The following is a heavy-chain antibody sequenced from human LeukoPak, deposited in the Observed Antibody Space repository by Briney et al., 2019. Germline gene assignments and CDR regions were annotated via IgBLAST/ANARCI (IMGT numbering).Heavy chain of an antibody. J-gene: IGHJ5*02. CDR2: IWYDGSNK. CDR1: GGSISNYF. CDR3: ARDPSDNWNDIGWFDP. D-gene: IGHD1-1*01. V-gene: IGHV3-33*08. Sequence: LSLTCTVSGGSISNYFWSWIRQPPGKGLEWVAVIWYDGSNKYYADSVKGRFTISRDNSKNTLYLQMNSLRAEDTAVYYCARDPSDNWNDIGWFDPWGQGTLVTVSS.